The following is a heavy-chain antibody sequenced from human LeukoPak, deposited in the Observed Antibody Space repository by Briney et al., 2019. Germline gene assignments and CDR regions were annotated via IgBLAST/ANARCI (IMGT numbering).Heavy chain of an antibody. V-gene: IGHV3-23*01. Sequence: GGSLRLSCAASGFTFSSYAMSWVRQAPGKGLEWVSAISGSGGSTYYADSVKGRFTISRDNSKNTLYLQMNSLRAEDTAVYYCAKEGVEMATTTGYFDYWGQGTLVTVSS. J-gene: IGHJ4*02. CDR3: AKEGVEMATTTGYFDY. CDR2: ISGSGGST. D-gene: IGHD5-24*01. CDR1: GFTFSSYA.